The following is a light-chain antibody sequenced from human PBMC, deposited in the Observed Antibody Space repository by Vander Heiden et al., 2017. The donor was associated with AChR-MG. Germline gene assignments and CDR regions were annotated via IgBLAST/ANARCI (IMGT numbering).Light chain of an antibody. Sequence: QSALTQPASVSGSPGQSITTSCTGTSSDVGGYNYVSRYQQHPGKAPKLMIYEVSNRPSGVSNRFSGSKSGNTASLTISGLQAEDEADYYCSSYTSSSTWVFGGGTKLTVL. CDR1: SSDVGGYNY. J-gene: IGLJ3*02. CDR2: EVS. V-gene: IGLV2-14*01. CDR3: SSYTSSSTWV.